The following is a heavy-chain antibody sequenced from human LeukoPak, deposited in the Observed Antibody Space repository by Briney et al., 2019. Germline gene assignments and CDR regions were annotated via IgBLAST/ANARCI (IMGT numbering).Heavy chain of an antibody. CDR2: TSLDGSNK. D-gene: IGHD4-23*01. V-gene: IGHV3-30-3*01. Sequence: HSGGSLRLSCVASGFSFTNYDIHWVRQAPGRGLEWVAVTSLDGSNKLYTDTVRGRFIISRDNSKNTVYLQMDSLRAEDTAVYYCARGSGGNSEWAFDIWGQGTMVTVSS. CDR1: GFSFTNYD. CDR3: ARGSGGNSEWAFDI. J-gene: IGHJ3*02.